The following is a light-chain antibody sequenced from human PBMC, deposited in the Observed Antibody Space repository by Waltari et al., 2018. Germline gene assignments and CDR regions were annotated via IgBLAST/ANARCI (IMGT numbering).Light chain of an antibody. V-gene: IGKV4-1*01. Sequence: DIVMTQSPDSLAVSLGERATINCKSSQSVLYSPNNKNYLAWFQQKPGQPPKLPIYCASTRESGVPDRFSGSGSVTDFTVTISSLQAEDVAIYYCQQYATTPRTFGQGTKLEIK. J-gene: IGKJ2*02. CDR1: QSVLYSPNNKNY. CDR2: CAS. CDR3: QQYATTPRT.